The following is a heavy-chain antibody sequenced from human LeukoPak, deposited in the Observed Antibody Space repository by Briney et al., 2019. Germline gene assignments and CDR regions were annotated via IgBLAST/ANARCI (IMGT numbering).Heavy chain of an antibody. CDR1: GFTFSSYS. CDR3: VREASGGTKGVSGTFDI. Sequence: GGSLRLSCAASGFTFSSYSMNWVRQAPGKGLEWVSSISSSSSYIYYADSVKGRFTISRDNAKNSLYLQMNSLRAEDTAVYHCVREASGGTKGVSGTFDIWGQGTLVTVSS. D-gene: IGHD6-13*01. V-gene: IGHV3-21*01. J-gene: IGHJ3*02. CDR2: ISSSSSYI.